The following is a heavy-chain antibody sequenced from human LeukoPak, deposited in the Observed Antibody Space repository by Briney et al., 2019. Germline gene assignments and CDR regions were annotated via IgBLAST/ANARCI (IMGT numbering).Heavy chain of an antibody. CDR3: AREVRGYQLDP. V-gene: IGHV1-69*11. Sequence: SVKVSCKASGGTFSSYAVSWVRQAPGQGLEWMGRFIPMVGKSNHAQNFQGRVTITADESTTAAYMELTSLRSEATAVHSCAREVRGYQLDPWGQGTLVTVSS. CDR2: FIPMVGKS. J-gene: IGHJ5*02. D-gene: IGHD3-22*01. CDR1: GGTFSSYA.